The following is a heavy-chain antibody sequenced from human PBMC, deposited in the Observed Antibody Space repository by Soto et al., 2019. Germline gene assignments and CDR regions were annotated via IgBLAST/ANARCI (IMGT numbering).Heavy chain of an antibody. V-gene: IGHV3-30*03. CDR3: TSHVRTGH. D-gene: IGHD3-3*01. CDR2: ISSDGSTT. Sequence: QVQLVESGGGVVQPGRSLRVSCAASGFIFTNYGMHWVRQAPGKGPEWVAVISSDGSTTYYADSVKGRFTISRDNSKNTLYLQMDSLRAEDTAVDYCTSHVRTGHWGQGTLVTVSS. J-gene: IGHJ1*01. CDR1: GFIFTNYG.